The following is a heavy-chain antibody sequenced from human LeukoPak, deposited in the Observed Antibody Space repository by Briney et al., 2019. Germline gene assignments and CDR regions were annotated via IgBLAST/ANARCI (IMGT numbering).Heavy chain of an antibody. J-gene: IGHJ4*02. CDR2: ISSSSSYI. Sequence: GGSLRLSYAASGFTFSSYSMNWVRQAPGKGLEWVSSISSSSSYIYYADSMKGRFTISRDNAKNSLYLQMNSLRAEDTAVYYCARDPDGYNYVGFADYWGQGTLVTVSS. D-gene: IGHD5-24*01. CDR3: ARDPDGYNYVGFADY. V-gene: IGHV3-21*01. CDR1: GFTFSSYS.